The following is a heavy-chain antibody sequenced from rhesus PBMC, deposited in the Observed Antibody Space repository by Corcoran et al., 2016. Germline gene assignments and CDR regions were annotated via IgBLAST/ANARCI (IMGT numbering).Heavy chain of an antibody. D-gene: IGHD6S26*01. J-gene: IGHJ5-2*02. V-gene: IGHV4-169*01. Sequence: QLQLQESGPGLVKPSETLSVTCAVSGGSISSSYWSWIRQSPGKGLEWIGYIYGSGSSTKYNHSLKSRVTLSVDTSKNQFSLKLSSVTAADTAVYYCARGGYSSGWSSGNSLDVWGRGVLVTVSS. CDR1: GGSISSSY. CDR2: IYGSGSST. CDR3: ARGGYSSGWSSGNSLDV.